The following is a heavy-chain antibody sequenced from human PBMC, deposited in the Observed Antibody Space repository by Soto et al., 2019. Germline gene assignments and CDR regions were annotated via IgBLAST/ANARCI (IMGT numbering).Heavy chain of an antibody. Sequence: GGSLRLSCAASGFTFSSYAMSWVRQAPGKGLEWVSAISGGGDSTHYADSVKGRFTISRDSSKSTLYLQMNSLRVEDTAVYYCAKMIVAQPKNWFDPWGQGTLVTVSS. D-gene: IGHD3-22*01. CDR2: ISGGGDST. CDR3: AKMIVAQPKNWFDP. CDR1: GFTFSSYA. J-gene: IGHJ5*02. V-gene: IGHV3-23*01.